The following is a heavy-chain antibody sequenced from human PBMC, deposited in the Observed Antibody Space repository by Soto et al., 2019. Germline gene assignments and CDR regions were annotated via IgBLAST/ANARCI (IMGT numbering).Heavy chain of an antibody. V-gene: IGHV3-30-3*01. CDR3: AREGLMYSSGWFDAFDI. Sequence: GSLRLSCAASGFTFSSYAMHWVRQAPGKGLEWVAVISYDGSNKYYADSVKGRFTTSRDNSKNTLYLQMNSLRAEDTAVYYCAREGLMYSSGWFDAFDIWGQGTMVTVSS. CDR1: GFTFSSYA. D-gene: IGHD6-19*01. CDR2: ISYDGSNK. J-gene: IGHJ3*02.